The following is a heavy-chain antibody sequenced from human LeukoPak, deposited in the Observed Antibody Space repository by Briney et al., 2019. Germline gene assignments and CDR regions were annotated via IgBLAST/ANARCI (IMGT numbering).Heavy chain of an antibody. CDR3: ARADDYYDSSGYQNYFDY. D-gene: IGHD3-22*01. CDR1: VYSISRGYY. CDR2: IYHSGST. Sequence: SETLSLTCTVSVYSISRGYYWGWIRQPPGKGLEWIRSIYHSGSTHYNPSLKSRDTISVDTSKNQFSLKLSSVTAADTAVYYCARADDYYDSSGYQNYFDYWGQGTLVTVSS. V-gene: IGHV4-38-2*02. J-gene: IGHJ4*02.